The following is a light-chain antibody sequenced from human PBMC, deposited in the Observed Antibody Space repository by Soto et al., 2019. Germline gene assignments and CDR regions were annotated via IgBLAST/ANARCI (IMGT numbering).Light chain of an antibody. CDR1: SSDVGGYDY. J-gene: IGLJ2*01. V-gene: IGLV2-8*01. CDR2: EVN. Sequence: QSALTQPPSASGSPGQSVTISCTGTSSDVGGYDYVSWYQQHPGKVPKLMIYEVNKRPSGVPDRFSGSKSGNTASLTVSGLRAEDEADYYCSSYAGSNSFVVFGGGTKLTVL. CDR3: SSYAGSNSFVV.